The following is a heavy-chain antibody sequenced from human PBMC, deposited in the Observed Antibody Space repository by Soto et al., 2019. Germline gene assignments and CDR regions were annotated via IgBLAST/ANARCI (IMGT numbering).Heavy chain of an antibody. Sequence: QVQLVQSGAEVKKPGSSVKVSCKASGGTFSSYAISWVRQAPGQGLEWMGGIIPIFGTANYGQKFQGRVTITADESTTTAYMELSSLRSEDTAVYYCARPTRFYYDSSGQSAWFDPWGQGTLVTVSS. V-gene: IGHV1-69*12. J-gene: IGHJ5*02. CDR1: GGTFSSYA. D-gene: IGHD3-22*01. CDR3: ARPTRFYYDSSGQSAWFDP. CDR2: IIPIFGTA.